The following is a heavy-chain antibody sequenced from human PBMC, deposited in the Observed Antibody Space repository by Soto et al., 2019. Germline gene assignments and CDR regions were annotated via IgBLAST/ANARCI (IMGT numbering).Heavy chain of an antibody. Sequence: GASVKVSCKASGYTFTSYGISWVRQAPGQGLEWMGWISAYNGNTNYAQKLQGRVTMTTDTSTSTAYMELRSLRSDDTAVYYCARDQGHIAVAGTIDYWGQGTPVTVSS. V-gene: IGHV1-18*01. CDR1: GYTFTSYG. D-gene: IGHD6-19*01. J-gene: IGHJ4*02. CDR3: ARDQGHIAVAGTIDY. CDR2: ISAYNGNT.